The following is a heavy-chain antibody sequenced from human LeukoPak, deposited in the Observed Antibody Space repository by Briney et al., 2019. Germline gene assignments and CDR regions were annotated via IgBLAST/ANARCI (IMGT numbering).Heavy chain of an antibody. CDR1: GYTFTGHY. CDR3: AKDPLWFGEFESSHDAFDI. V-gene: IGHV1-8*02. CDR2: INPYSGNT. J-gene: IGHJ3*02. D-gene: IGHD3-10*01. Sequence: ASVKVSCKASGYTFTGHYMHWVRQAPGQGLEWMGWINPYSGNTGYAQKFQGRVTMTRNTSISTAYMELNSLRAEDTAVYYCAKDPLWFGEFESSHDAFDIWGQGTMVTVSS.